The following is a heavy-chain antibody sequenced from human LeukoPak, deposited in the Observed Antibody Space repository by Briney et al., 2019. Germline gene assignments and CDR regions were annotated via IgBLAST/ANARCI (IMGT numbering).Heavy chain of an antibody. CDR2: ISGSGGST. CDR3: AKSAYYDSSGFYREYYFDY. V-gene: IGHV3-23*01. J-gene: IGHJ4*02. Sequence: GGSLRLSCAASRFTFSNYAMSWVRQAPGKGLEWVSTISGSGGSTYYADSVKGRFTISRDNSKNTLHLQMNSLRAEDTAVNYCAKSAYYDSSGFYREYYFDYWGQGTLVTVSS. CDR1: RFTFSNYA. D-gene: IGHD3-22*01.